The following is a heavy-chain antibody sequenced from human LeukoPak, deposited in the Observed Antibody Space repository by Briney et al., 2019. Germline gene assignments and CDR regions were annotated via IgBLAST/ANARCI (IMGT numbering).Heavy chain of an antibody. D-gene: IGHD1-26*01. CDR2: IYHSGST. Sequence: SGTLSLTCAVSGGSISSSNWWSWVRQPPGKGLEWIGEIYHSGSTNYNPSLKSRVTISVDKSKNQFSLKLSSVTAADTAVYYCARVGGTNYYYYGMDVWGQGTTVTVSS. CDR3: ARVGGTNYYYYGMDV. V-gene: IGHV4-4*02. J-gene: IGHJ6*02. CDR1: GGSISSSNW.